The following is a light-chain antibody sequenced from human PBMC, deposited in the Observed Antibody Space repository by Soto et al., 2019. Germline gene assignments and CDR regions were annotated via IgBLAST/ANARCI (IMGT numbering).Light chain of an antibody. CDR1: RPVVRQY. CDR3: QQYGSSGT. J-gene: IGKJ1*01. Sequence: EIVLTQSPGTLSLSTGERVSLSCRASRPVVRQYIAWYHQKPGQAPRLLIHDAVSRATGIPDRFSGSGSGTDFTLTISRLEPEDFAVYYCQQYGSSGTFGQGTKVDIK. V-gene: IGKV3-20*01. CDR2: DAV.